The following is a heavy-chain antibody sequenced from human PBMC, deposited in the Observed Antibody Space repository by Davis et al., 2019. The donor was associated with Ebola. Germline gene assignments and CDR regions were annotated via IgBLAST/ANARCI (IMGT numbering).Heavy chain of an antibody. Sequence: SETLSLTCTVSGGSISSYYWSWIRQPPGKGLEWIGEINHSGSTNYNPSLKSRVTISVDTSKNQFSLKLSSVTAADTAVYYCARHARPYYYGMDVWGQGTTVTVSS. V-gene: IGHV4-34*01. D-gene: IGHD6-6*01. CDR2: INHSGST. J-gene: IGHJ6*02. CDR1: GGSISSYY. CDR3: ARHARPYYYGMDV.